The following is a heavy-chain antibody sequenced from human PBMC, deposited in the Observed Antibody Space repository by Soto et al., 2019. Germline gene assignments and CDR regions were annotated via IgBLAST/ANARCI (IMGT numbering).Heavy chain of an antibody. V-gene: IGHV1-18*04. J-gene: IGHJ4*02. Sequence: ASVTVSCKASGYTLTTYGFSWVRQAPGQGLECVGWISASNGNTHYSQKFQGRVTMTTDTSTSTAYMELRSLTSGDTAVYYCASEPIYYNDGSGYYPLGYWGQGTLVTVSS. CDR3: ASEPIYYNDGSGYYPLGY. D-gene: IGHD3-22*01. CDR1: GYTLTTYG. CDR2: ISASNGNT.